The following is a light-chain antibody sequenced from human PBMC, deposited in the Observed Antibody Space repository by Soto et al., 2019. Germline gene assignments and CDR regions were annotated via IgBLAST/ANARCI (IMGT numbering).Light chain of an antibody. J-gene: IGLJ2*01. CDR1: SSDVGGYNY. CDR3: SSYAGSNNLV. Sequence: QSALTQPPSASGSPGQSVTISCTGTSSDVGGYNYVSWYQQHPGKAPKLMIYEVSKRHSGVPDRFSGCKSDNTASLTVSGLQAEDEADYYCSSYAGSNNLVFGGGTKLTVL. CDR2: EVS. V-gene: IGLV2-8*01.